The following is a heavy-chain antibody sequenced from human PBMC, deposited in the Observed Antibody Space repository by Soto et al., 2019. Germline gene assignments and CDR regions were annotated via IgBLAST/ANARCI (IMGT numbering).Heavy chain of an antibody. D-gene: IGHD6-13*01. CDR3: AKVSYSSSWYLWEYDY. V-gene: IGHV3-23*01. CDR1: VFPFSSYA. J-gene: IGHJ4*02. Sequence: AGGSLRLSCAASVFPFSSYAMSWVRQAPGKGLEWVSAISGSGGSTYYADSVKGRFTISRDNSKNTLYLQMNSLRAEDTAVYYCAKVSYSSSWYLWEYDYWGQGTLVTVSS. CDR2: ISGSGGST.